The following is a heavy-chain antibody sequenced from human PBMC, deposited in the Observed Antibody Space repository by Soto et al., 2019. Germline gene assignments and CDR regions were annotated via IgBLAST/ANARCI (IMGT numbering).Heavy chain of an antibody. Sequence: GSLRLSCAASGFTFGSHWMHWVRQAPGKGLVYVSRISSGGTTTNYAESVKGRFTISRDNARNTLYLQMNSLRVEDTAVYYCARFGTSYDNSGFLYWRQGTPVTVSS. V-gene: IGHV3-74*01. CDR3: ARFGTSYDNSGFLY. CDR2: ISSGGTTT. CDR1: GFTFGSHW. J-gene: IGHJ4*02. D-gene: IGHD3-22*01.